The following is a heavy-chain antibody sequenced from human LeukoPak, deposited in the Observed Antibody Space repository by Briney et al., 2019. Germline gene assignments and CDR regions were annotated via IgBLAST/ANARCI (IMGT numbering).Heavy chain of an antibody. CDR1: GYTFTGYY. Sequence: GASVKVSCKASGYTFTGYYMHWVRQAPGQGLEWMGWINPNSGGTNYAQKFQGRVTMTTDTSTSTAYVELRSLRSDDTAVYYCARVEEATIFWPFSHYYFDYWGQGTLVTVSS. J-gene: IGHJ4*02. D-gene: IGHD5-24*01. CDR2: INPNSGGT. V-gene: IGHV1-2*02. CDR3: ARVEEATIFWPFSHYYFDY.